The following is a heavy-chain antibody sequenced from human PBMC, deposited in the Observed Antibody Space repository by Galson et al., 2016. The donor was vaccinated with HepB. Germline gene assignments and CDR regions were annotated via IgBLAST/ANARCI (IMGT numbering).Heavy chain of an antibody. Sequence: SLRLSCAASGFTFSSYAMSWVRQSPGKGLEWVSSISNSGGTTHYADSVQRRFTISRDNSKNTLYLQMNSLTAADAALYYCAHSYCTGTACYRWHFRGQGTLVTVSP. CDR2: ISNSGGTT. CDR1: GFTFSSYA. CDR3: AHSYCTGTACYRWHF. D-gene: IGHD1-1*01. V-gene: IGHV3-23*01. J-gene: IGHJ1*01.